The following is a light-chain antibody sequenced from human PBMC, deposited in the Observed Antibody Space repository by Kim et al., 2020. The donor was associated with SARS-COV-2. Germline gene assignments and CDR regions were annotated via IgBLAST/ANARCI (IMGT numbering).Light chain of an antibody. CDR3: AAWDDSLNGVI. CDR2: SNS. J-gene: IGLJ2*01. CDR1: KYNIGSNT. Sequence: ELTQPPSASGTPGQRVTISCSGGKYNIGSNTVSWYQHIPGTAPKLLIYSNSQRPSGVPDRFSGSKSGTSASLAISGLRSDDEADYYCAAWDDSLNGVIFGGWTKLSVL. V-gene: IGLV1-44*01.